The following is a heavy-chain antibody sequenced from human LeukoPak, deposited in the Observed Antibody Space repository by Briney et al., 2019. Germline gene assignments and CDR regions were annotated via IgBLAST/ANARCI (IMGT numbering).Heavy chain of an antibody. D-gene: IGHD3-10*02. CDR3: AKVFDYHYMDV. V-gene: IGHV3-30*02. CDR1: GFRFSNYG. CDR2: IRYDGSDK. J-gene: IGHJ6*03. Sequence: GGXLRLSCAGSGFRFSNYGMEWVRQAPGKGLEWVAFIRYDGSDKYYADSVKGRFIISRENSKNTGYLQMNSLRVEDTAVYYCAKVFDYHYMDVWGKGTTVIVSS.